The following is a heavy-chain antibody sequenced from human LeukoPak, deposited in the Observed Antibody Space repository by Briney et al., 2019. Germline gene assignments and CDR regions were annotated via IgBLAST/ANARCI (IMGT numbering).Heavy chain of an antibody. CDR1: GGSFSGYY. CDR2: INHSGST. V-gene: IGHV4-34*01. Sequence: NPSETLSLTCAVYGGSFSGYYWSWIRQPPGKGLEWIGEINHSGSTNYNPSLKSRVTISVDTSKNQFSLKLSSVTAADTAVYYCARDPGFMVRGSRRGYDDYYYYMDVWGKGTTVTISS. CDR3: ARDPGFMVRGSRRGYDDYYYYMDV. J-gene: IGHJ6*03. D-gene: IGHD3-10*01.